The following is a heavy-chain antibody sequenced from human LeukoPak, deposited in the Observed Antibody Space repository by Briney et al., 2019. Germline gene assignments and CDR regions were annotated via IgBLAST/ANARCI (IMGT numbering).Heavy chain of an antibody. V-gene: IGHV3-48*04. CDR1: GFTFNSFS. D-gene: IGHD1-26*01. CDR2: ISSSGNTI. Sequence: PGGSLRLSCAASGFTFNSFSMDWVRQVPGKGLEWVSYISSSGNTIYYADSVKGRFTIPRDNANNLLYLQMSGLRAEDTAVYYCARVGALGSLGYWGQGILVAVSS. J-gene: IGHJ4*02. CDR3: ARVGALGSLGY.